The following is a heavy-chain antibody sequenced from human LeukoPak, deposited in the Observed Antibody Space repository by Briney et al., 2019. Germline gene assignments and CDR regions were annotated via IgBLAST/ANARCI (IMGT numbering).Heavy chain of an antibody. CDR1: GGSISSYY. D-gene: IGHD2-21*02. J-gene: IGHJ5*02. V-gene: IGHV4-4*07. CDR3: AREYCGGDCYSGLYNWFDP. Sequence: KPSETLSLTCTVSGGSISSYYWSWIRQPAGKGLGWIGRIYTSGSTNYNPSLKSRVTISVDKSKNQFSLKLSSVTAADTAVYYCAREYCGGDCYSGLYNWFDPWGQGTLVTVSS. CDR2: IYTSGST.